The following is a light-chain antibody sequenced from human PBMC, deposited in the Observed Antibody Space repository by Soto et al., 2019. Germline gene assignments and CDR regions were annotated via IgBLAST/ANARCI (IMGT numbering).Light chain of an antibody. CDR1: QTISSW. CDR3: QQYSNWPPWT. CDR2: KAS. Sequence: DIQMTQSPSTLSGSVGDRVTITCRASQTISSWLAWYQQKPGKAPKLLIYKASTLKSGVPSRFSGSGSGTEFTLTISGLQSEDFAVYYCQQYSNWPPWTFGPGTKV. J-gene: IGKJ1*01. V-gene: IGKV1-5*03.